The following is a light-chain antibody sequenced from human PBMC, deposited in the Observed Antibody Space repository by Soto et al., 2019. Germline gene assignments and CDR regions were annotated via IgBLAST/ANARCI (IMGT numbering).Light chain of an antibody. CDR1: QSLNSW. CDR3: QQYNSYPWT. Sequence: DIQMTQSPSALSASVGDRVTITCRASQSLNSWLAWYQQKPGKAPNLLLFGVSSLERGVPSRFSGSGSGTQFTLTISSLQPDYFATYYCQQYNSYPWTFGQGTKVEIK. V-gene: IGKV1-5*01. CDR2: GVS. J-gene: IGKJ1*01.